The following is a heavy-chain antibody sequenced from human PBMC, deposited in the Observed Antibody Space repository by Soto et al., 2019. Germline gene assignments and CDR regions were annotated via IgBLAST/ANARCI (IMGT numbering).Heavy chain of an antibody. D-gene: IGHD3-22*01. V-gene: IGHV4-30-4*01. CDR1: GGSISSGDYY. CDR2: IYNSGST. CDR3: ASTVVASPPAYYFGMDV. Sequence: KPSETLSLTCTVSGGSISSGDYYWSWIRQPPGKGLEWIGHIYNSGSTYYKPSLKSRVIISVDTSKNQFSLKLSSVTAADTAVYFCASTVVASPPAYYFGMDVWGQGTTVTVSS. J-gene: IGHJ6*02.